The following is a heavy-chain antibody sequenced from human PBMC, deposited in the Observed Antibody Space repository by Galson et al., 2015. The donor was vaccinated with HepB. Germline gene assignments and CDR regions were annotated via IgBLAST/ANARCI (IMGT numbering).Heavy chain of an antibody. Sequence: LRLSCAVSGFTFSSHAMHWVRQAPGEGLEWVADISYDGVDKYYADSVKGRFTISRDNAKNTLYLQTNSLKTEDTAVYYCAKAEVPFSSGWDYYDYWGQGTRVTVSS. CDR1: GFTFSSHA. D-gene: IGHD6-19*01. V-gene: IGHV3-30*18. J-gene: IGHJ4*02. CDR3: AKAEVPFSSGWDYYDY. CDR2: ISYDGVDK.